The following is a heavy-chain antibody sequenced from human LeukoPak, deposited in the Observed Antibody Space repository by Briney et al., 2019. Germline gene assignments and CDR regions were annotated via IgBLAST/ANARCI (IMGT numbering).Heavy chain of an antibody. CDR3: ARAPLISGYAFDI. CDR2: ISSSTYI. V-gene: IGHV3-21*01. CDR1: GFAFSGYS. D-gene: IGHD1-20*01. Sequence: NPGGSLRLSCAASGFAFSGYSMNWVRQAPGKGLEWVSSISSSTYIYHADSMKGRFTISRDNAKNSLYLQMNSLRAEDTAVYYCARAPLISGYAFDIWGQGTMVTVSS. J-gene: IGHJ3*02.